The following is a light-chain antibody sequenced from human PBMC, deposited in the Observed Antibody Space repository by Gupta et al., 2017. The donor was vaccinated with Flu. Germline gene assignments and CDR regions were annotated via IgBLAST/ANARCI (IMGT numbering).Light chain of an antibody. J-gene: IGKJ1*01. V-gene: IGKV4-1*01. CDR1: QSVFYNSNNKNY. CDR3: KQEDSSLWT. Sequence: DIVMTQSPDSLAVSVGERATINCKSSQSVFYNSNNKNYLAWYQQRPGQPPKLLIYWASTRESGVPDRFSGRGSGTDFTLTISSLQAEDVAVYYCKQEDSSLWTFGQGTKVENK. CDR2: WAS.